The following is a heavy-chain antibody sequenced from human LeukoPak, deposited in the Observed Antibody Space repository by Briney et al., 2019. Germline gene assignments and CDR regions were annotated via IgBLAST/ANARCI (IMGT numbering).Heavy chain of an antibody. Sequence: SETLSLTCTVSGGSISSSSYYWGWIRQPPGKGLEWIGSIYYSGSTYYNRSLKSRVTISVDTSKNQFSLKLSSVTAADTAVYYCARRDGDYWYFDLWGRGTLVTVSS. CDR3: ARRDGDYWYFDL. V-gene: IGHV4-39*01. CDR1: GGSISSSSYY. CDR2: IYYSGST. J-gene: IGHJ2*01. D-gene: IGHD4-17*01.